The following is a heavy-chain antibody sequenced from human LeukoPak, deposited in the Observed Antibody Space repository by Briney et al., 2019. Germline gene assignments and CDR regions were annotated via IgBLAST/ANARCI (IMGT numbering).Heavy chain of an antibody. Sequence: PSETLSLTCTVSGGSISSYYWSWIRQPPGKGLEWIGEINHSGSTNYNPSLKSRVTISVDTSKNQFSLKLSSVTAADTAVYYCAMDYGDYNNWFDPWGQGTLVTVSS. CDR3: AMDYGDYNNWFDP. CDR1: GGSISSYY. V-gene: IGHV4-34*01. CDR2: INHSGST. J-gene: IGHJ5*02. D-gene: IGHD4-17*01.